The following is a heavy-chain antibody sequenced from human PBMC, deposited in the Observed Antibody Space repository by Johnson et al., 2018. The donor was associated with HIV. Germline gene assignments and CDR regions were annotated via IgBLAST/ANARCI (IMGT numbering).Heavy chain of an antibody. V-gene: IGHV3-30-3*01. CDR3: ARGPPPLARFGVAAKPNDAFDI. J-gene: IGHJ3*02. D-gene: IGHD3-3*01. Sequence: QVQLVESGGGLVKPGGSLRLSCRASGFPFSNAWMNWVRQAPGRGMEWLAVIIFDGVYKHHAESVRGRFTISRDNSKATLYLQMNSLRGEDTAVYYCARGPPPLARFGVAAKPNDAFDIWGQGTMVTVSS. CDR1: GFPFSNAW. CDR2: IIFDGVYK.